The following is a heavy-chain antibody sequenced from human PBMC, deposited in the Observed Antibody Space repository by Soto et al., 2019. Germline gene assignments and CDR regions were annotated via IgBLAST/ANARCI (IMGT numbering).Heavy chain of an antibody. CDR3: AHRLNRGFFSVDGYNPYSDH. J-gene: IGHJ4*02. D-gene: IGHD5-12*01. CDR1: GFSLSTSGVG. Sequence: SGPTLVNPTQTLTLTCTFSGFSLSTSGVGVGWIRQPPGKALEWLALIYWDDDKRYSPSLKSRLTITKDTSKNQVVLTMTNMEPVDTATYYCAHRLNRGFFSVDGYNPYSDHWGQGTLVTVSS. CDR2: IYWDDDK. V-gene: IGHV2-5*02.